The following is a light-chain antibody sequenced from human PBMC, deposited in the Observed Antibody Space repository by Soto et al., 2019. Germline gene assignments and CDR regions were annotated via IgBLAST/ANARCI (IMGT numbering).Light chain of an antibody. CDR1: QTISSW. V-gene: IGKV1-5*03. J-gene: IGKJ2*01. CDR3: HQYKSYTPYT. CDR2: KAS. Sequence: DIQMTQSPSTLSGSVGDRVTITCGASQTISSWLAWYQQKPGKAPKLLIYKASTLKSGVPSRFSGSGSGTEFTLTISSVQPDDFGTYSCHQYKSYTPYTIGQGTKVDIK.